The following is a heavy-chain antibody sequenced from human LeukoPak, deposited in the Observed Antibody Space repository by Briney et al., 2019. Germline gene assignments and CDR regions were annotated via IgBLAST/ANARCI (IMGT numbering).Heavy chain of an antibody. CDR2: IIPIFGTA. J-gene: IGHJ4*02. CDR3: ARADFDWLPTFDY. D-gene: IGHD3-9*01. V-gene: IGHV1-69*13. Sequence: SVKASCKASGGTFSSYAISWVRQAPGQGLEWMGGIIPIFGTANYAQKFQGRVTITADESTSTAYMELSSLRSEDTAVYYCARADFDWLPTFDYWGQGTLVTVSS. CDR1: GGTFSSYA.